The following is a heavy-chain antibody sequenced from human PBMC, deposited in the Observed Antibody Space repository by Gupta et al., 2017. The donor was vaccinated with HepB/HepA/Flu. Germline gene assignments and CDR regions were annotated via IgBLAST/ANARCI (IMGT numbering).Heavy chain of an antibody. D-gene: IGHD6-13*01. CDR1: GFTFYSDA. J-gene: IGHJ5*02. V-gene: IGHV3-23*01. CDR3: AKGVYNSRSEGFDP. Sequence: EVQLLESGGGLVQPGGSLRLSCAASGFTFYSDAMSWVRQAPGKGLEWVSSISGSGGDPYYADSVKGRFTISRDNSKHTLYLQMHSLRDEDTALYYCAKGVYNSRSEGFDPWGQGTLVTVSS. CDR2: ISGSGGDP.